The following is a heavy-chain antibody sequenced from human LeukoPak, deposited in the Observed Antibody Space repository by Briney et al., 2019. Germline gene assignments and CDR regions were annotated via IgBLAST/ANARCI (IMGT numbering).Heavy chain of an antibody. Sequence: ASVKVSRKASGYTFTSYGISWVRQAPGQGLEWMGWISAYNGNTNYAQKLQGRVTMTTDTSTSTAYMELRSLRSDDTAVYYCAREVSIAAAGERNWFDPWGQGTLVTVSS. CDR2: ISAYNGNT. D-gene: IGHD6-13*01. CDR1: GYTFTSYG. J-gene: IGHJ5*02. V-gene: IGHV1-18*01. CDR3: AREVSIAAAGERNWFDP.